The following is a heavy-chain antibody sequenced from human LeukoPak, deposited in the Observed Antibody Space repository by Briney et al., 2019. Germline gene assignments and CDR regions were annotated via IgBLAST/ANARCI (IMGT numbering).Heavy chain of an antibody. CDR2: ISSSGSTI. Sequence: PGGSLRLSCAASGFTVSSNYMSWVRQAPGKGLEWVSYISSSGSTIYYADSVKGRFTISRDNAKNTLYLQMNSLRVEDTAVYYCASSPVITRDWGQGTLVTVSS. V-gene: IGHV3-11*04. D-gene: IGHD3-22*01. CDR3: ASSPVITRD. J-gene: IGHJ4*02. CDR1: GFTVSSNY.